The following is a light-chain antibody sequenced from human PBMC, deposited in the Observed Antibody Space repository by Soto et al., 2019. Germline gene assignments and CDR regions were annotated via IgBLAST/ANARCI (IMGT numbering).Light chain of an antibody. CDR2: STT. J-gene: IGLJ1*01. Sequence: QTVVTQESSFSVSPGGTVTLTCGLIPGSVSTANNPNWYQQTPGQAPRTLIYSTTARSSGVPDRFSGSILGNKAALTISGAQADDESDYYCALLMGNGVSVFGTGTKLTVL. CDR3: ALLMGNGVSV. V-gene: IGLV8-61*01. CDR1: PGSVSTANN.